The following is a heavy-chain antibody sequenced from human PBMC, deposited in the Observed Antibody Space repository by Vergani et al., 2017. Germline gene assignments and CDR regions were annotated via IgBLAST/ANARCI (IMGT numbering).Heavy chain of an antibody. CDR2: IHTSGNT. J-gene: IGHJ5*02. CDR1: GGSMSSGSSY. Sequence: QVQLQESGPGLVRPSQTLSLICTVSGGSMSSGSSYWSWIRQSAGKGLEWIGRIHTSGNTNYNPSLKSRVTMSEDTSKNQFSLKLSSVTAADTAVYYCARDSGGYVWGSYEAWFDPWGQGTLVTVSS. CDR3: ARDSGGYVWGSYEAWFDP. V-gene: IGHV4-61*02. D-gene: IGHD3-16*01.